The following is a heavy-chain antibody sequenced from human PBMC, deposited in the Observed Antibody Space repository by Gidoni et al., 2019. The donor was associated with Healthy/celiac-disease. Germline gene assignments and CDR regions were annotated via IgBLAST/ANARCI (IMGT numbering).Heavy chain of an antibody. Sequence: EVQLVESGGGLVKPGGSLRLSCAASGFPFSSYSMNWVRQAPGKGLEWVSSISSSSSYIYYADSVKGRFTISRDNAKNSLYLQMNSLRAEDTAVYYCARDPYDSSGYSENWGQGTLVTVSS. CDR1: GFPFSSYS. CDR3: ARDPYDSSGYSEN. CDR2: ISSSSSYI. V-gene: IGHV3-21*01. D-gene: IGHD3-22*01. J-gene: IGHJ4*02.